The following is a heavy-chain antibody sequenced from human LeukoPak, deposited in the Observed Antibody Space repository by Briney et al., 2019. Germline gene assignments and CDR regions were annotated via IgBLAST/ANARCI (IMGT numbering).Heavy chain of an antibody. V-gene: IGHV4-34*01. CDR1: GGSFSGYY. CDR3: ASTRRDFYGMDV. J-gene: IGHJ6*04. D-gene: IGHD3-3*01. Sequence: SETLSLTCAVYGGSFSGYYWSWIRQPPGKGLEWIGEINHSGSTNYNPSPKSRVTISVDTSKNHSSLKLSSVTAADTAVYYCASTRRDFYGMDVWGKGTTVTVSS. CDR2: INHSGST.